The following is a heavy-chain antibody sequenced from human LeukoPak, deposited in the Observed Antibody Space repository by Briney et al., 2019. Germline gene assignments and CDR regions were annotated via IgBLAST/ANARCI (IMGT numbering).Heavy chain of an antibody. J-gene: IGHJ4*02. CDR2: INHSGST. CDR3: ARLWIAAEGY. V-gene: IGHV4-39*07. D-gene: IGHD6-6*01. Sequence: SETLSLTCTVSGGSIGSSSYYWSWIRQPPGKGLEWIGEINHSGSTNYNPSLKSRVTISVDTSKNQFSLKLSSVTAADTAVYYCARLWIAAEGYWGQGTLVTVSS. CDR1: GGSIGSSSYY.